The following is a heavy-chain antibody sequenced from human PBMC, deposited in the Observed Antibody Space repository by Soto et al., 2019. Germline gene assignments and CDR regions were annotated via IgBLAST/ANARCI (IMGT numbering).Heavy chain of an antibody. J-gene: IGHJ6*02. V-gene: IGHV4-59*01. Sequence: XXTLSLPCTVSGGSISSYYWRWILQPPGKGLEGIGYIYYSGSTNYNPPLKSRVPISVDTSKNQFSLKLSSVTAADTAVYYCARGERYYYYSGMDVWGQGTTVTVSS. CDR2: IYYSGST. CDR3: ARGERYYYYSGMDV. D-gene: IGHD1-1*01. CDR1: GGSISSYY.